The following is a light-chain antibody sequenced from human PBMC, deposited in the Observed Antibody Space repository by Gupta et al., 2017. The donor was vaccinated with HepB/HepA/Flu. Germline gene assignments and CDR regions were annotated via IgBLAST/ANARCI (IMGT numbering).Light chain of an antibody. Sequence: IPTQPPSLSGAPGQRVTISCTGSSFDTGAGYDVHWYRQAPGTAPRLIIYDNINRPSGVPDRLSGSKSGTSASLAITGLQPEDEADYYCQSFDSRLNGYVFGSGTKVTVL. J-gene: IGLJ1*01. V-gene: IGLV1-40*01. CDR2: DNI. CDR3: QSFDSRLNGYV. CDR1: SFDTGAGYD.